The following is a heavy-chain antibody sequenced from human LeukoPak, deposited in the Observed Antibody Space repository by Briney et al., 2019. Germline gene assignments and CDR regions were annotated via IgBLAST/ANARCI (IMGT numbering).Heavy chain of an antibody. V-gene: IGHV3-30*18. Sequence: GGSLRLSCAASGSTFNNYGMHWVRQAPGKGLEWVAVIATDGRDKKYADSVKGRFTISRDNSKNTLYLEMNSLRPEDTAVYHCAKDSKVAAAGYFFDYWGQGTLVTVSS. CDR3: AKDSKVAAAGYFFDY. D-gene: IGHD6-13*01. CDR2: IATDGRDK. CDR1: GSTFNNYG. J-gene: IGHJ4*02.